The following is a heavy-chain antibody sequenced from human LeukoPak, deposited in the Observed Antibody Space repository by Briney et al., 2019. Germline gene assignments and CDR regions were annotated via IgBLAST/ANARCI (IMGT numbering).Heavy chain of an antibody. D-gene: IGHD3-10*01. Sequence: SQTLSLTCAISGDTVSSNIAAWNWIRQSPSRGLEWLGRTFYRSKWYNDYAVSVKSRITINPDTSKSQFSLHLSSVTPEDTAVYYCARLSSGSSDPFDSWGQGTLVTVPS. CDR3: ARLSSGSSDPFDS. J-gene: IGHJ4*02. CDR1: GDTVSSNIAA. CDR2: TFYRSKWYN. V-gene: IGHV6-1*01.